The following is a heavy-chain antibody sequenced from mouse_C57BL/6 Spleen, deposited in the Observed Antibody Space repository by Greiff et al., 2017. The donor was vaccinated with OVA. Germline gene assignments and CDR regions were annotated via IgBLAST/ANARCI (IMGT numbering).Heavy chain of an antibody. CDR2: INYDGSST. Sequence: EVMLVESEGGLVQPGSSMKLSCTASGFTFSDYYMAWVRQVPEKGLEWVANINYDGSSTYYLDSLKSRFIISRDNAKNILYLQMSSLKSEDTATYYCARERGFFDYWGQGTTLTVSS. CDR1: GFTFSDYY. CDR3: ARERGFFDY. J-gene: IGHJ2*01. V-gene: IGHV5-16*01.